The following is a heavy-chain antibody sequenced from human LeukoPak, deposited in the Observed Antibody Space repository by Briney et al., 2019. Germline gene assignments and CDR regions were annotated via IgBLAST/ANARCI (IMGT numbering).Heavy chain of an antibody. Sequence: PGGSLRLSCAGSGFTLSNSWMGWVRQAPGKGLEWVSAISGSGGSTYYADSVKGRFTISRDNSKNTLYLQMNSLRAEDTAVYYCANLVYSYGLGYDYWGQGTLVTVSS. V-gene: IGHV3-23*01. D-gene: IGHD5-18*01. CDR1: GFTLSNSW. J-gene: IGHJ4*02. CDR2: ISGSGGST. CDR3: ANLVYSYGLGYDY.